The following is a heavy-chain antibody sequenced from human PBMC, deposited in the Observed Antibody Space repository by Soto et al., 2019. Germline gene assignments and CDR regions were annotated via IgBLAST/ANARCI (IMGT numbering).Heavy chain of an antibody. Sequence: QVQLVQSGAEVKKPGSSVKVSCKASGGTFSSYAIRWVRQAPGQGLEWMGGITPIFGAADYAQKFQGRVTITADESTSTAYMALSSLRSEDTAVYYCARDGIAARPIAWFDPWGQGPLVTVSS. D-gene: IGHD6-6*01. V-gene: IGHV1-69*12. CDR1: GGTFSSYA. CDR2: ITPIFGAA. CDR3: ARDGIAARPIAWFDP. J-gene: IGHJ5*02.